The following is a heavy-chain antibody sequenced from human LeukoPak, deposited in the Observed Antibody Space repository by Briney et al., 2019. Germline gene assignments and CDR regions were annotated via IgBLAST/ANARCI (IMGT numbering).Heavy chain of an antibody. CDR2: IYPGDSDT. CDR1: GYSFSSNW. V-gene: IGHV5-51*01. J-gene: IGHJ3*02. CDR3: AGRRLESYDAFDI. D-gene: IGHD3-3*01. Sequence: GESLKISCKGSGYSFSSNWIGWVRQMPGKGLEWMGIIYPGDSDTTYSPSFQGQVSMSIDKSISTAYLQWSSLKASDTAMYYCAGRRLESYDAFDIWGQGTMVTVSS.